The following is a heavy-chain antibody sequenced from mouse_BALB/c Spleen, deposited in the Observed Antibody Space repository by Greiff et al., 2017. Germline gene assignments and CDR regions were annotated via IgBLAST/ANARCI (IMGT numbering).Heavy chain of an antibody. CDR2: INPSNGRT. Sequence: VQLQQPGAELVKPGASVKLSCKASGYTFTSYWMHWVKQRPGQGLEWIGEINPSNGRTNYNEKFKSKATLTVDKSSSTAYMQLSSLTSEDSAVYYCARYYRYAYYDMDYWGQGTSVTVSS. CDR1: GYTFTSYW. V-gene: IGHV1S81*02. J-gene: IGHJ4*01. D-gene: IGHD2-14*01. CDR3: ARYYRYAYYDMDY.